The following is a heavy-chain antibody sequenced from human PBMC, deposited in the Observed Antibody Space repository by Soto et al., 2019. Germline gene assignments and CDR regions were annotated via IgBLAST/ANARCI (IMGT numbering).Heavy chain of an antibody. J-gene: IGHJ4*02. Sequence: QVQLQESGPGLVKPSQTLSLTCTVSGGSISSGDYYWSWIRQPPGKGLEWIGYIYYSGSTYYNPSPKSRVTIPVDTSKNQFSLKLSPVTAADTAVYYCARDGGGSYVFDYWGQGTLVTVSS. CDR2: IYYSGST. CDR1: GGSISSGDYY. CDR3: ARDGGGSYVFDY. V-gene: IGHV4-30-4*01. D-gene: IGHD1-26*01.